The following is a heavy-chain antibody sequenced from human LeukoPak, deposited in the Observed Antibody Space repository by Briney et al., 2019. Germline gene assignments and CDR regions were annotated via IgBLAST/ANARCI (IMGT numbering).Heavy chain of an antibody. CDR3: ATLGYCSSTSCYTGWFDP. V-gene: IGHV3-30-3*01. CDR2: ISYDGSNK. D-gene: IGHD2-2*02. CDR1: GFTFSSYA. J-gene: IGHJ5*02. Sequence: GGSLRLSCAASGFTFSSYAMHWVRQAPGKGLEWAAVISYDGSNKYYADSVKGRFTISRDNSKNTLYLQMNSLRAEDTAVYYCATLGYCSSTSCYTGWFDPWGQGTLVTVSS.